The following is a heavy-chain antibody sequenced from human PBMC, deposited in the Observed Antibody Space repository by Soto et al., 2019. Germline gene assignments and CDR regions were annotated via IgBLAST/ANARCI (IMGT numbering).Heavy chain of an antibody. D-gene: IGHD6-6*01. V-gene: IGHV1-69*13. Sequence: SVKVSCKXSGGTFSSYAISWVRQAPGQGLEWMGGIIPIFGTANYAQKFQGRVTITADESTSTAYMELSSLRSEDTAVYYCARGVEYSSSSGYYYYGMDVWGQGTTVTVSS. J-gene: IGHJ6*02. CDR3: ARGVEYSSSSGYYYYGMDV. CDR2: IIPIFGTA. CDR1: GGTFSSYA.